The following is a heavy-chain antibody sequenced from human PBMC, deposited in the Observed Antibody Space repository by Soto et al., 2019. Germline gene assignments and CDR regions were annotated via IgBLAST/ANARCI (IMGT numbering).Heavy chain of an antibody. D-gene: IGHD6-6*01. V-gene: IGHV1-69*01. J-gene: IGHJ6*02. Sequence: QVQLVQSGAEVKQPGSSVKVSCKASGGTFSSYAITWVRQAPGQGLEWMGRIIPIVGTANYDQKFQGRVTITADESTSTAYMELSSLRSEDTAVYYCARNEYSTTVYYYGMDVWGQGTTVTVSS. CDR2: IIPIVGTA. CDR1: GGTFSSYA. CDR3: ARNEYSTTVYYYGMDV.